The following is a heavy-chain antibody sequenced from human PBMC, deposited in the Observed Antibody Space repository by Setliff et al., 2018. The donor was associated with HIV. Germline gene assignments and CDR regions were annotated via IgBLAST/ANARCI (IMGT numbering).Heavy chain of an antibody. V-gene: IGHV4-38-2*01. CDR1: SYSISSGYY. CDR2: IYHRGST. J-gene: IGHJ4*02. CDR3: ARGGSRGSWYWDY. Sequence: SETLSLTCAVSSYSISSGYYWGWIRQPPGKGLEWIGNIYHRGSTYYNPSLKSRVTISVDTSKNQFSLKLSSVTAADTAVYYCARGGSRGSWYWDYWGQGTLVTVSS. D-gene: IGHD6-13*01.